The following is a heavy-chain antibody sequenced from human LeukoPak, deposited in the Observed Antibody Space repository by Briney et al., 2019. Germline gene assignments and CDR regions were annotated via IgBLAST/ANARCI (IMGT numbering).Heavy chain of an antibody. CDR1: GFAVSDKY. D-gene: IGHD6-13*01. V-gene: IGHV3-53*01. CDR3: ATEKGYTSSWYIDY. J-gene: IGHJ4*02. CDR2: IYSST. Sequence: GGSLRLSCAASGFAVSDKYMSWVRQAPGKGLEWVSVIYSSTYYADSVKGRFTISRDNSKNTLYLQMKSLRVEDTAVYFCATEKGYTSSWYIDYWGQGTLVTVSS.